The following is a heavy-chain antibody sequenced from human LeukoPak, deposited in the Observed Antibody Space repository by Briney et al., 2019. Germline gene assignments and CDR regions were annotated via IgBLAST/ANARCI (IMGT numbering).Heavy chain of an antibody. CDR1: GYTFTSYA. CDR3: ARDDDIAVAATHHY. J-gene: IGHJ4*02. D-gene: IGHD6-19*01. V-gene: IGHV1-3*01. CDR2: INAGNGNT. Sequence: ASVKVSCKASGYTFTSYAMHWVRQAPGQRLEWRGWINAGNGNTKYSQKLQGRVTMTTDTSTSTAYMELRSLRSDDTAVYYCARDDDIAVAATHHYWGQGTLVTVSS.